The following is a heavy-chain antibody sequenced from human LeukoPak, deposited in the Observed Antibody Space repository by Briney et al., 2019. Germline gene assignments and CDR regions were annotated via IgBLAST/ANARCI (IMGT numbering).Heavy chain of an antibody. CDR2: IYYSGST. CDR1: GGSISSYY. V-gene: IGHV4-59*08. J-gene: IGHJ4*02. Sequence: SETLSLTCTVSGGSISSYYWSWIRQPPGKGLEWIGYIYYSGSTNYNPSLKSRVTISVDTSKNQFSLKLSSVTAADTAVYYCARTTSYFHLDLWGRGTLVTVSS. D-gene: IGHD1-1*01. CDR3: ARTTSYFHLDL.